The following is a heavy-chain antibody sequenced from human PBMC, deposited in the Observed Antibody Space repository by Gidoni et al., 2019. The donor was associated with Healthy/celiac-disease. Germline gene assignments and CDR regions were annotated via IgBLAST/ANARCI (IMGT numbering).Heavy chain of an antibody. J-gene: IGHJ4*02. CDR3: ARERTTVTRYFDY. Sequence: QVQLVASGGGVVQPGRSLRLSCAASGFPFSSYGMHWVRQAPGKGLEWVAVIWYDGSNKYYADSVKGRFTISRDNSKNTLYLQMNSLRAEDTAVYYCARERTTVTRYFDYWGQGTLVTVSS. CDR2: IWYDGSNK. D-gene: IGHD4-17*01. CDR1: GFPFSSYG. V-gene: IGHV3-33*01.